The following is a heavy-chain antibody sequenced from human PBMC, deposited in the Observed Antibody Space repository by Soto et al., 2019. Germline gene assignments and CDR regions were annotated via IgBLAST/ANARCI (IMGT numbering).Heavy chain of an antibody. CDR3: AREDFGDYDYYGMDV. V-gene: IGHV3-7*01. J-gene: IGHJ6*02. CDR2: IKQDGSEK. D-gene: IGHD3-3*01. Sequence: PGGSLRLSCGASGFTFSSDWMSWVRQAPGKGREGVANIKQDGSEKYYVDSVKGRVTISRDNAKNSLYLQMNSRRAEDTAVYDGAREDFGDYDYYGMDVWGQGTTVTVSS. CDR1: GFTFSSDW.